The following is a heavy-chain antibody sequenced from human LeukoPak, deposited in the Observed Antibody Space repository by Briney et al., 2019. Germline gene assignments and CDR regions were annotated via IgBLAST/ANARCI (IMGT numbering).Heavy chain of an antibody. V-gene: IGHV1-46*01. Sequence: GASVKVSCKASGYTLTSYYMHWVRQAPGQGLEWMGIINPSGGSTSYVQKFQGRVTMTRDTSTSTVYMELSSLRSEDTAVYYCARGRSSWYRDYWGQGTLVIVSS. CDR2: INPSGGST. CDR3: ARGRSSWYRDY. D-gene: IGHD6-13*01. CDR1: GYTLTSYY. J-gene: IGHJ4*02.